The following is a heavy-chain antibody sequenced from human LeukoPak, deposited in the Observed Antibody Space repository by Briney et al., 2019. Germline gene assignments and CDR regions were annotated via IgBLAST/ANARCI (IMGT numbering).Heavy chain of an antibody. D-gene: IGHD2-2*01. J-gene: IGHJ4*02. V-gene: IGHV1-2*02. CDR1: GYTFTGYY. Sequence: ASVKVSCKPSGYTFTGYYMHWVRQAPGQALEWMGWINPNSGGTNYAQKLQGRVTMTRDTSISTAYMELSRLRSDDTAVYYCARDEDIVVVPAATIGRYFDYWGQGTLVTVSS. CDR2: INPNSGGT. CDR3: ARDEDIVVVPAATIGRYFDY.